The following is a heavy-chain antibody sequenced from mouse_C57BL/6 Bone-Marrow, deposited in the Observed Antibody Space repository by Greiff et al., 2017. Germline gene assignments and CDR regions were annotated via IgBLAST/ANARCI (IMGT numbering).Heavy chain of an antibody. J-gene: IGHJ2*01. CDR2: INPYNGGT. Sequence: EVQLQQSGPVLVKPGASVKMSCKASGNTFTDYYMNWVKQSHGKSLEWIGVINPYNGGTSYNQKFKGKATLTVDKSSSTAYMELNSLTSVDSAVYYGARGGLLYYFDDWGQGTTLTVSS. V-gene: IGHV1-19*01. D-gene: IGHD2-3*01. CDR3: ARGGLLYYFDD. CDR1: GNTFTDYY.